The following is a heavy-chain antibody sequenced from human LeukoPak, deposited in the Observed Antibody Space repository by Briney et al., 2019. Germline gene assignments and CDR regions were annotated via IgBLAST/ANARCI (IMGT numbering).Heavy chain of an antibody. J-gene: IGHJ6*04. CDR3: TRVEKGFWSGFKMDV. V-gene: IGHV3-48*01. CDR2: ISGSSGTI. Sequence: PGGSLRLSCAASGFTFSSYSMNWVRQAPGKGLEWISYISGSSGTIYYADSVKGRFIISRDNDKNSLYLQMNSLRVEDMAVYFCTRVEKGFWSGFKMDVWGKGTTVAVSS. D-gene: IGHD3-3*01. CDR1: GFTFSSYS.